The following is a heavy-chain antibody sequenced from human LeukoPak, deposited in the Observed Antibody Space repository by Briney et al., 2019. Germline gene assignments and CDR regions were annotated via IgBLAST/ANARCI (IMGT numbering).Heavy chain of an antibody. CDR3: ARGPYSSGWYGIDC. V-gene: IGHV1-2*02. CDR1: GYTFTGYY. D-gene: IGHD6-19*01. Sequence: ASVKVSCKASGYTFTGYYMHWVRQAPGQGLEWMGWINPNSGGTNYAQRFQGRVTMTGDTSISTAYMELSRLRSDDTAVYFCARGPYSSGWYGIDCWGQGTLVTVSS. J-gene: IGHJ4*02. CDR2: INPNSGGT.